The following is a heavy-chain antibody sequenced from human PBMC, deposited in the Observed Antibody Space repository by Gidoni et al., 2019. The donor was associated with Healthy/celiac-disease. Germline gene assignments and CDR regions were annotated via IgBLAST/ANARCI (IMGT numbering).Heavy chain of an antibody. Sequence: TFSSYGMHWVRQAPGKGLEWVAVISYDGSNKYYADSVKGRFTISRDNSKNTRYLQMNSLRAEDTAVYYCAKSYFGESYYYYYYMDVWGKGTTVTVSS. CDR2: ISYDGSNK. J-gene: IGHJ6*03. D-gene: IGHD3-10*01. CDR1: TFSSYG. V-gene: IGHV3-30*18. CDR3: AKSYFGESYYYYYYMDV.